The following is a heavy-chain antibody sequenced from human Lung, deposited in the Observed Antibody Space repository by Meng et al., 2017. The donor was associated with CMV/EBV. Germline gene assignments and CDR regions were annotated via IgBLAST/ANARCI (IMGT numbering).Heavy chain of an antibody. CDR3: AKVVRLVYCSSTSCPARSYYYYGMDV. D-gene: IGHD2-2*01. CDR1: GFTFSSYG. J-gene: IGHJ6*02. Sequence: GESLKISCAASGFTFSSYGMHWVRQAPGKGLEWVAFIRYDGSNKYYADSVKGRFTISRDNSKNTLYLQMNSLRAEDTAVYYCAKVVRLVYCSSTSCPARSYYYYGMDVWGQGTXVTVSS. CDR2: IRYDGSNK. V-gene: IGHV3-30*02.